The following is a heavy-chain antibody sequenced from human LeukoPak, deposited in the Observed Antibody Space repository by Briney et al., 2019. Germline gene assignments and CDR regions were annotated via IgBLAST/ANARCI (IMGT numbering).Heavy chain of an antibody. J-gene: IGHJ4*02. D-gene: IGHD3-3*01. CDR3: TRGDPDF. V-gene: IGHV3-7*01. Sequence: GGSLRLSYAASGFTFSNYWMQWVRQAPGKGLEWVANINQDGSAKYYVDSVKGRFTISKDSTKNSLYLQMNSLRVDDTAVYYCTRGDPDFWGQGTLVTVSS. CDR2: INQDGSAK. CDR1: GFTFSNYW.